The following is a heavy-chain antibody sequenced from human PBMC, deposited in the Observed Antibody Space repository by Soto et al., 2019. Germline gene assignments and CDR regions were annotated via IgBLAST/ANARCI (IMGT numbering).Heavy chain of an antibody. J-gene: IGHJ4*02. D-gene: IGHD4-17*01. V-gene: IGHV1-24*01. CDR3: ATGFSATVVTPLDY. Sequence: SVKRARKISGYTLSEVSMRWVRHALGKGLEWMGGFDPEDGETIYAQKFQGRVTMTEDTSTDTAYMELSSLRSEDTAVYYCATGFSATVVTPLDYWGQGTLVTVS. CDR1: GYTLSEVS. CDR2: FDPEDGET.